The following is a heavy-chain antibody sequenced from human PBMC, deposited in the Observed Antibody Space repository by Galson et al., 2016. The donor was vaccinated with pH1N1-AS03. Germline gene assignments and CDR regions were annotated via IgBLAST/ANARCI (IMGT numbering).Heavy chain of an antibody. CDR1: GYTFTNYA. J-gene: IGHJ4*02. D-gene: IGHD4-11*01. V-gene: IGHV7-4-1*02. Sequence: SVKVSCKASGYTFTNYALNWVRQAPGQGLEWMGWINPNTGNPTYAQGFTGRFVFSSERSVSTAYLQISSLKAEDTAVYYCARARTTATKGEIGFWGQGTPVNGSS. CDR2: INPNTGNP. CDR3: ARARTTATKGEIGF.